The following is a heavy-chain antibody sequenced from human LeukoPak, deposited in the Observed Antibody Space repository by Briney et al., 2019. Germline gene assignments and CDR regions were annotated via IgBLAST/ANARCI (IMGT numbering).Heavy chain of an antibody. CDR1: GFTFSSYS. V-gene: IGHV3-21*01. CDR3: ARGPSYDYVWGSSGPDY. J-gene: IGHJ4*02. D-gene: IGHD3-16*01. CDR2: ISSSSSYI. Sequence: PGGSLRLSCAASGFTFSSYSMNWVRQAPGKGLEWVSSISSSSSYIYYADSVKGRFTISRDNAKNSLYLQMNSLRAEDTAVYYCARGPSYDYVWGSSGPDYWGQGTLVTVSS.